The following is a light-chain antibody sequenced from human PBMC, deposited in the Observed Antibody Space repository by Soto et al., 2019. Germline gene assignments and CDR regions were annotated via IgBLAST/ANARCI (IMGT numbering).Light chain of an antibody. V-gene: IGKV1-9*01. Sequence: DTQLTQSPSFLSASVGDRVTITCRASQDVSRSLGWYQQKPGKAPKLLIAAASTLHSCVPSRFSGSGSDTDFTLTISNLQPEDFATYYCQQLWTYPLTFGGGTKVEIK. CDR2: AAS. CDR1: QDVSRS. J-gene: IGKJ4*01. CDR3: QQLWTYPLT.